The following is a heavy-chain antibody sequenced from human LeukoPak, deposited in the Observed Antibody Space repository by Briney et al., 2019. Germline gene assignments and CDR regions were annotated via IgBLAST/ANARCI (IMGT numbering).Heavy chain of an antibody. V-gene: IGHV3-48*03. CDR2: ISSSGSTI. Sequence: GGSLRLSCAASGFTFSSYEMNWVRQAPGKGLEWVSYISSSGSTIYYADSVKGRFTISRDNAKNSLYLQMNSLRAEDTAVYYCARVPIAVAPFDYGGQGTLVTVSS. J-gene: IGHJ4*02. CDR3: ARVPIAVAPFDY. CDR1: GFTFSSYE. D-gene: IGHD6-19*01.